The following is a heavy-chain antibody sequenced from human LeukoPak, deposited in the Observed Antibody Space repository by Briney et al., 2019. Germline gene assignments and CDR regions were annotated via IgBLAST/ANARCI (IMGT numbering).Heavy chain of an antibody. Sequence: EASVKASCKASGYTFTSYGISWVRQAPGQGLEWMGWISAYNGNTNYAQKLQGRVTMTTDTSTSTAYMELRSLRSDDTAVYYCARPYGGNSDDAFDIWGQGTMVTVSS. CDR1: GYTFTSYG. CDR2: ISAYNGNT. D-gene: IGHD4-23*01. J-gene: IGHJ3*02. V-gene: IGHV1-18*01. CDR3: ARPYGGNSDDAFDI.